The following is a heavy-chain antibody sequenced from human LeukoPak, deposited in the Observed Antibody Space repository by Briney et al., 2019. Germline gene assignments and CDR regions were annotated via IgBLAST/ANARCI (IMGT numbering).Heavy chain of an antibody. CDR2: ISSSSSYI. V-gene: IGHV3-21*01. D-gene: IGHD3-10*01. CDR3: ARVRHNPRGWFDP. J-gene: IGHJ5*02. CDR1: GFTFSSYS. Sequence: GGSLRLSCAASGFTFSSYSMNWVRQAPGKGLGWVSSISSSSSYIYYADSVKGRFTISRDNAKNSLYLQMNSLRAEDTAVYYCARVRHNPRGWFDPWGQGTLVTVSS.